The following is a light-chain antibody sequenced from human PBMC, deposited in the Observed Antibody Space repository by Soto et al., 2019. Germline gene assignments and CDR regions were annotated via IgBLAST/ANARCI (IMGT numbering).Light chain of an antibody. CDR3: LLSYNGPYV. J-gene: IGLJ1*01. V-gene: IGLV7-46*01. CDR1: TGAVTNGHY. Sequence: QALVTHDPSLPVSPGGTVTLTCGSSTGAVTNGHYPYWFQQKPGQAPRTLIYDTTNGHSWTPARFSGSLLGGKAALTLSGAQPEDEAEYYCLLSYNGPYVFGTGTNVTVL. CDR2: DTT.